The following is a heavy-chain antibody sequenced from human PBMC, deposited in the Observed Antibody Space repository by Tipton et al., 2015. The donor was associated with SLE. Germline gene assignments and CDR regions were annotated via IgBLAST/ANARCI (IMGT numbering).Heavy chain of an antibody. D-gene: IGHD3-3*01. J-gene: IGHJ6*02. CDR1: GFTFSSYS. CDR3: ARDSAFWSGYYGY. Sequence: GSLRLSCAASGFTFSSYSMNWVRQAPGKGLEWVSYISSSSSTIYYADSVKGRFTISRDNAKNSLYLQMNSLRAEDTAVYYCARDSAFWSGYYGYWGQGTTVTVSS. V-gene: IGHV3-48*04. CDR2: ISSSSSTI.